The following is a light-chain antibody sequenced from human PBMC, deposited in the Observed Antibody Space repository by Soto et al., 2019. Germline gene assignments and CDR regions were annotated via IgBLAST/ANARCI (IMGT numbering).Light chain of an antibody. CDR2: GAS. V-gene: IGKV3-15*01. J-gene: IGKJ1*01. CDR3: QQYNNWPPT. Sequence: EIVMTQSPATLSVSPGERATLSCRASQSVSSNLAWYQQKPGQAPRLLIYGASTRATGMPARFSGSGSGTEFTLTISSLQSEDFAVYYCQQYNNWPPTFGQGTKVEIK. CDR1: QSVSSN.